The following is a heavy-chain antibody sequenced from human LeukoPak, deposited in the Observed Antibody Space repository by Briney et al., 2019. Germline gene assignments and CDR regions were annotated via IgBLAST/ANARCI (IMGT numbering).Heavy chain of an antibody. Sequence: GASVKVSCKASGDSFTGYYMHWVRQAPGQGLEWMGWINPNSGDTNYAQKFQGRVTMTRDTSISTAYMELSRLRSDDTAMYYCARVGHRAAGFDYWGQGTLVTVSS. V-gene: IGHV1-2*02. CDR3: ARVGHRAAGFDY. CDR2: INPNSGDT. J-gene: IGHJ4*02. D-gene: IGHD6-13*01. CDR1: GDSFTGYY.